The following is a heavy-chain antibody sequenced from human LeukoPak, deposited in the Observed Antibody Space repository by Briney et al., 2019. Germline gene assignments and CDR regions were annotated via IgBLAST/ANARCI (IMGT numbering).Heavy chain of an antibody. D-gene: IGHD3-10*01. CDR3: AMVRGYYYHGLDV. J-gene: IGHJ6*02. CDR1: RFTFSSYW. V-gene: IGHV3-74*01. Sequence: GGSLRLSCAASRFTFSSYWMHWVRQAPGKGLVWVSRINSDGSSASYADSVKGRFTISRDNAMNTLYLQMNSLRAEDTAVYYCAMVRGYYYHGLDVWGQGTTVTVSS. CDR2: INSDGSSA.